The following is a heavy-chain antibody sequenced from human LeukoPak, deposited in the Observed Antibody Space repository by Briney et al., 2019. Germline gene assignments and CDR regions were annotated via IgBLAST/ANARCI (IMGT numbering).Heavy chain of an antibody. CDR1: GGSISSSSYY. Sequence: SETLSLTCTVSGGSISSSSYYWGWIRQPPGKGLEWIGSIYYSGSTYYNPSLKSRVTISVDTSKNQFSLKLSSVTAADTAVYYCAREFYSSLALWGDAFDIWGQGTMVTVSS. CDR2: IYYSGST. V-gene: IGHV4-39*07. D-gene: IGHD6-13*01. J-gene: IGHJ3*02. CDR3: AREFYSSLALWGDAFDI.